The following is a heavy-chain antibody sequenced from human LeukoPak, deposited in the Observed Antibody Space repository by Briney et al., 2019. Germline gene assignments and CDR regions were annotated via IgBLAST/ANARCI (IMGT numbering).Heavy chain of an antibody. Sequence: GGSLRLSCAASGFTFSSYGMHWVRQAPGKGLEWVSAISGSGGSTYYADSVKGRFTISRDNSKNTLYLQMNSLRAEDTAVYYCAKQRITIFGVVTYYFDYWGQGTLVTVSS. D-gene: IGHD3-3*01. V-gene: IGHV3-23*01. CDR2: ISGSGGST. J-gene: IGHJ4*02. CDR3: AKQRITIFGVVTYYFDY. CDR1: GFTFSSYG.